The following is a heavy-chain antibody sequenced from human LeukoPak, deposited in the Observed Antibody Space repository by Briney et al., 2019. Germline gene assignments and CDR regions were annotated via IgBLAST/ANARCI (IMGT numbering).Heavy chain of an antibody. D-gene: IGHD2-15*01. CDR2: ISYSGST. CDR1: GDSISRSHYY. J-gene: IGHJ6*03. Sequence: PSETLSLTCSVSGDSISRSHYYWGWIRQPPGKGLEWIGSISYSGSTYYNPSLKSRVTMSVDTSKNQFSLKLSSETAADTAVYYCARSTVRIVQDMSPNYYYYMDVWGKGTTVTISS. V-gene: IGHV4-39*07. CDR3: ARSTVRIVQDMSPNYYYYMDV.